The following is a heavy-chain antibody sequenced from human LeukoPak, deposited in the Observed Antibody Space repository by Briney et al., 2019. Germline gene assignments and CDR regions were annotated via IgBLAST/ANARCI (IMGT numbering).Heavy chain of an antibody. J-gene: IGHJ4*02. V-gene: IGHV3-66*01. Sequence: PGRSLRLSCAASGFTFSSYGMHWVRQAPGKGLEWVSVIYSGGSTYYADSVKGRFTISRDNSKNTLYLQMNSLRAEDTAVYYCARVDGYSLGFDCWGQGALVTVSS. CDR2: IYSGGST. D-gene: IGHD5-24*01. CDR3: ARVDGYSLGFDC. CDR1: GFTFSSYG.